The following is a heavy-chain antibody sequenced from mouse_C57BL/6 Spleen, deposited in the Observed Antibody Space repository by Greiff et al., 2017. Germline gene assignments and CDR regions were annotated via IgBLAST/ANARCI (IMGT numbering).Heavy chain of an antibody. CDR1: GYTFTSYW. Sequence: VQLQQPGTELVKPGASVKLSCKASGYTFTSYWMHWVKQRPGQGLEWIGNINPSNGGTNYNEKFKSKATLTVDKSSSTAYMQLSSLTYEDSAVYYCARDYYGSSDYFDYWGQGTTLTVSS. CDR3: ARDYYGSSDYFDY. J-gene: IGHJ2*01. V-gene: IGHV1-53*01. D-gene: IGHD1-1*01. CDR2: INPSNGGT.